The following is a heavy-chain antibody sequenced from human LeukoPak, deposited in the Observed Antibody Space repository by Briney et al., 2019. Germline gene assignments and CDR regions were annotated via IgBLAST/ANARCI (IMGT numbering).Heavy chain of an antibody. Sequence: GGSLRLSCAASGFTFSNSALSWVRQAPGKGLEWVSDISGSGGSTYYADSVKGRFTISRDNSKNTLYLQMNSLRPEDAAVYYCAKAPVTTCRGAYCYPFDYWGQGTLVTVSS. CDR1: GFTFSNSA. CDR3: AKAPVTTCRGAYCYPFDY. D-gene: IGHD2-21*01. V-gene: IGHV3-23*01. CDR2: ISGSGGST. J-gene: IGHJ4*02.